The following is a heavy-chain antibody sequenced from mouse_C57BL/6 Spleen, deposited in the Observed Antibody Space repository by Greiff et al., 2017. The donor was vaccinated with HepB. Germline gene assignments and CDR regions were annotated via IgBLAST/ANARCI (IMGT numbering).Heavy chain of an antibody. J-gene: IGHJ1*03. CDR2: IYPGDGDT. CDR3: ARGGRIYSNYHDFDV. D-gene: IGHD2-5*01. V-gene: IGHV1-82*01. CDR1: GYAFSSSW. Sequence: QVQLQQSGPELVKPGASVKISCKASGYAFSSSWMNWVKQRPGKGLEWIGRIYPGDGDTNYNGKFKGKATLTADKSSSTAYMQLSSLTSEDSAVYFCARGGRIYSNYHDFDVWGTGTTVTVSS.